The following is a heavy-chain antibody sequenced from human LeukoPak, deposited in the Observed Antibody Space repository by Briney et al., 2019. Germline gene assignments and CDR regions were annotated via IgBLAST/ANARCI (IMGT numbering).Heavy chain of an antibody. Sequence: SETLSLTCTVSGGSISSSSYYWGWIRQPPGKGLEWIGSIYHSGSTNYNPSLKSRVTISVDKSKNQLSLKLSSVTAADTAVYYCAREGGIAAAAPRGIDYWGQGTLVTVSS. CDR1: GGSISSSSYY. D-gene: IGHD6-13*01. CDR3: AREGGIAAAAPRGIDY. CDR2: IYHSGST. V-gene: IGHV4-39*07. J-gene: IGHJ4*02.